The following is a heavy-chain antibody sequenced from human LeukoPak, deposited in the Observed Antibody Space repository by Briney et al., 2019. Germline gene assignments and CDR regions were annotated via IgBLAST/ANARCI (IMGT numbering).Heavy chain of an antibody. CDR1: GSSISSYY. CDR3: ARHTFGGVIASDY. V-gene: IGHV4-59*08. Sequence: SETLSLTCTVTGSSISSYYWSLIRQPPGKGLEWIGYIYYSGSTNYNPSLKSRVTISVDTSKNQFSLKLSSVTAADTAVYYCARHTFGGVIASDYWGQGTLVTVSS. J-gene: IGHJ4*02. CDR2: IYYSGST. D-gene: IGHD3-16*02.